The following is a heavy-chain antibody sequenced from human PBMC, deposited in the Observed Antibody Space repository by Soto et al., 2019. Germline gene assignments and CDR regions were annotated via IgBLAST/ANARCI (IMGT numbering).Heavy chain of an antibody. Sequence: SETLSLTCTVSGGSISSGGYYWSWIRQHPGKGLEWIGYIYYSGSTYYNPSLKSRVTISVDTSKNQFSLKLSSVTAADTAVYYCARYCSSTSCRNWFDPWGQGTLVTVSS. CDR2: IYYSGST. J-gene: IGHJ5*02. V-gene: IGHV4-31*03. CDR1: GGSISSGGYY. D-gene: IGHD2-2*01. CDR3: ARYCSSTSCRNWFDP.